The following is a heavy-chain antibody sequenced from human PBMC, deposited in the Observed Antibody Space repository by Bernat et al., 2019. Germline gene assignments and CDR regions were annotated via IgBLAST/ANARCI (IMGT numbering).Heavy chain of an antibody. J-gene: IGHJ6*02. CDR2: ISYDGSNK. Sequence: VQLLESGGGLVQPGGSLRLSCAASGFTFSSYAMSWVRQAPGKGLEWVAVISYDGSNKYYADSVKGRFTISRDNSKNTLYLQMNSLRAEDTAVYYCAKEPRLMQYYYYGMDVWGQGTTVTVSS. D-gene: IGHD3-16*01. CDR1: GFTFSSYA. CDR3: AKEPRLMQYYYYGMDV. V-gene: IGHV3-30*18.